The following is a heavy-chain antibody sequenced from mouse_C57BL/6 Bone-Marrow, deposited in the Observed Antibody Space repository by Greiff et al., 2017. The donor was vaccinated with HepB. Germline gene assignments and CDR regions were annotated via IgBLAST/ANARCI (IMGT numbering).Heavy chain of an antibody. D-gene: IGHD1-1*01. J-gene: IGHJ3*01. CDR2: IYPGSGST. V-gene: IGHV1-55*01. Sequence: QVQLQQPGAELVKPGASVNMSCKASGYTFTSYWITWVKQRPGQGLEWIGDIYPGSGSTNYNEKFKSKATLTVDTSSSTAYMQLSSLTSEDSAVYYCARENYGSRTWFAYWGQGTLVTVSA. CDR1: GYTFTSYW. CDR3: ARENYGSRTWFAY.